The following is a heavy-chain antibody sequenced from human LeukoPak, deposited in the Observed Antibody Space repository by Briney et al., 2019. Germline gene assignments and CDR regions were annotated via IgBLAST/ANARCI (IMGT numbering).Heavy chain of an antibody. V-gene: IGHV3-15*01. CDR3: TTDLDY. J-gene: IGHJ4*02. Sequence: GGSLRLSCAASGFTFSNAWMSWVRQAPGKGLEWVVRIKSKTDGGTTDYAAPVKGRFTISRDDSKNTLYLQMNSLKTEDTAVYYCTTDLDYWGQGTLVTVSS. CDR1: GFTFSNAW. CDR2: IKSKTDGGTT.